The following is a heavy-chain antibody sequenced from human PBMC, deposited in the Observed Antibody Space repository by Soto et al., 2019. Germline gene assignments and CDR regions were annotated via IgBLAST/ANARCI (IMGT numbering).Heavy chain of an antibody. J-gene: IGHJ4*02. CDR2: IYSGGST. CDR1: GFTVSSNY. V-gene: IGHV3-53*01. CDR3: ARDRAKGSGSYGY. Sequence: GGSLRLSCAASGFTVSSNYMSWVCQAPGKGLEWVSVIYSGGSTYYADSVKGRFTISRDNSKNTLYLQMNSLRAEDTAVYYCARDRAKGSGSYGYWGQGTLVTVSS. D-gene: IGHD1-26*01.